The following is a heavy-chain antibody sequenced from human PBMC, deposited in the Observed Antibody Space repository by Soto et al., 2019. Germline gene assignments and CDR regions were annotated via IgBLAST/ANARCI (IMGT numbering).Heavy chain of an antibody. Sequence: ASVKVSCKASGYTFTGYYMHWVRQAPGQGLEWMGWINPNSGGTNYAQKFQGWVTMTRDTSISTAYMEPSRLRSDDTAVYYCAREARSYGYSDYYYGMDVWGQGTTVTVSS. V-gene: IGHV1-2*04. CDR3: AREARSYGYSDYYYGMDV. D-gene: IGHD5-18*01. CDR1: GYTFTGYY. CDR2: INPNSGGT. J-gene: IGHJ6*02.